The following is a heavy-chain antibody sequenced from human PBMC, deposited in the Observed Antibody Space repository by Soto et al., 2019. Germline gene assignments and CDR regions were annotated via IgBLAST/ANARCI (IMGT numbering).Heavy chain of an antibody. J-gene: IGHJ4*02. CDR2: IYNGGST. CDR3: ARRPSGYNVDS. Sequence: QVQLQESGPGLVKPSQTLSLTCTVSGGSISTVNYWWSWIRQSPDMGLEWIGHIYNGGSTYNNPFLQTRVTMPVDTSTYSVSQTLSSIHAADTAVYYRARRPSGYNVDSWGQGTLVTVSS. D-gene: IGHD1-20*01. V-gene: IGHV4-30-4*01. CDR1: GGSISTVNYW.